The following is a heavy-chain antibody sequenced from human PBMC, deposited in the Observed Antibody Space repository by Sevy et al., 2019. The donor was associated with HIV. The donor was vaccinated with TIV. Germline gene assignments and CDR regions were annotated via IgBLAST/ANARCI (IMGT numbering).Heavy chain of an antibody. J-gene: IGHJ2*01. Sequence: GGSLGLSCAASGFTFSSYSMNWVRQAPGKGLEWVSSISSSSSYIYYAYSVKGRFTISRDNAKNSLYLQMNSLRAEDTAVDYCARGGLDGDYWYFDLWGRGTLVTVSS. CDR1: GFTFSSYS. CDR2: ISSSSSYI. D-gene: IGHD4-17*01. CDR3: ARGGLDGDYWYFDL. V-gene: IGHV3-21*01.